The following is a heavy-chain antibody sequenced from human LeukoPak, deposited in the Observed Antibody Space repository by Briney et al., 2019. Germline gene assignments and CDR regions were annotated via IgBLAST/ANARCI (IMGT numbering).Heavy chain of an antibody. CDR3: ARVGYGDYPDYYYYMDV. CDR1: GFTFSSYS. J-gene: IGHJ6*03. V-gene: IGHV3-21*01. Sequence: GGSLRLSCAASGFTFSSYSMNWVRQAPGKGLEWVSSISSSSSYIYYADSVKGRFTISRDNAKNSLYLQMNSLRAEDTAVYYCARVGYGDYPDYYYYMDVWGKGPRSPSP. D-gene: IGHD4-17*01. CDR2: ISSSSSYI.